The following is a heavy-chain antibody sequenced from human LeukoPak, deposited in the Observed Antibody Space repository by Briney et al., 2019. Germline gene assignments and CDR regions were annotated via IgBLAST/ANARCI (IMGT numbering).Heavy chain of an antibody. CDR1: GFTVSSYG. D-gene: IGHD2-2*01. J-gene: IGHJ4*02. Sequence: GGSLRLSCAASGFTVSSYGMHWDRQAPGKGLEWVAFIRYDGSDKYYADSVKGRFTVSRDNSKNTLYLQMNSLRAEDTTVYYCAKASGQAGYCSSTSCHYTFDYWGQGTLVTVSS. CDR3: AKASGQAGYCSSTSCHYTFDY. V-gene: IGHV3-30*02. CDR2: IRYDGSDK.